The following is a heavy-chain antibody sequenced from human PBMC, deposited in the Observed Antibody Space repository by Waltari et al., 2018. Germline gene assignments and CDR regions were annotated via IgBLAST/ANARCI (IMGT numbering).Heavy chain of an antibody. CDR1: GGSFSGYY. D-gene: IGHD3-22*01. Sequence: QVQLQQWGAGLLKPSETLSLTCAVYGGSFSGYYWSWIRQPPGKGLEWIGEINHSGSTNYNPYLKSRVTISVDTSKNQFSLKLSSVTAADTAVYYCANLYYYDSSGYYYKDYWGQGTLVTVSS. J-gene: IGHJ4*02. CDR3: ANLYYYDSSGYYYKDY. CDR2: INHSGST. V-gene: IGHV4-34*01.